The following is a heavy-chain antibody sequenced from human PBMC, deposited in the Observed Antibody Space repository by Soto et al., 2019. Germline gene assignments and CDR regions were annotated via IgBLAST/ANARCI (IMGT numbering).Heavy chain of an antibody. V-gene: IGHV3-48*03. CDR1: GFTFSSYE. D-gene: IGHD3-16*01. CDR3: ARGFGPAPGEYYYYGMDV. CDR2: ISSSGSTI. Sequence: PGGSLRLSCAASGFTFSSYEMNWVRQAPGKGLEWVSYISSSGSTIYYADSVKGRFTISRDNAKNSLYLQMNSLRAEDTAVYYCARGFGPAPGEYYYYGMDVWGQGTTVTVSS. J-gene: IGHJ6*02.